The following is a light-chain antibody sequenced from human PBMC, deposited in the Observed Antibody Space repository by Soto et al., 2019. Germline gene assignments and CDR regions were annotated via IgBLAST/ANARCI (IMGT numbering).Light chain of an antibody. Sequence: QSVLTRPASVSGSPGQSITISCTGTSSDVGAYNYVSWYQQHPGKAPKLMIYGVTNRPSGVSNRFSGSKSGNTASLTISGLQAEDEADYYCSSYTTSTTLSVVFGGGTKLTVL. CDR3: SSYTTSTTLSVV. J-gene: IGLJ2*01. CDR1: SSDVGAYNY. V-gene: IGLV2-14*01. CDR2: GVT.